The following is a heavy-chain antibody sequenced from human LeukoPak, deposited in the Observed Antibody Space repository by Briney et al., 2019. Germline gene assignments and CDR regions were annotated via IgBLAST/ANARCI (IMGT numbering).Heavy chain of an antibody. D-gene: IGHD3-22*01. CDR1: GGSISTYY. J-gene: IGHJ3*02. Sequence: PSETLSLTCTVSGGSISTYYWSWIRQPPGKGLEWIGSMYYSGSTNYKPSLKSRVTISVDTSKNQFSLKLSSVTAADTAVYYCARHAYYYDRSGSYEAFDIWGQGTMVTVSS. CDR2: MYYSGST. CDR3: ARHAYYYDRSGSYEAFDI. V-gene: IGHV4-59*08.